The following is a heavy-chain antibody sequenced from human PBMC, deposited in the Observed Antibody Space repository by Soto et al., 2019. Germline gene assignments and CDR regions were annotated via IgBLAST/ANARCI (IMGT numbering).Heavy chain of an antibody. CDR1: GGSFSGYY. CDR2: INHSGST. V-gene: IGHV4-34*01. CDR3: ATGAPPIYLEWLSNYYYMDV. D-gene: IGHD3-3*01. Sequence: SETLSLTCAVYGGSFSGYYWSWIRQPPGKGLELIGEINHSGSTNYNPSLKSRVTISVDTSKNQFSLKLSSVTAADTAVYYCATGAPPIYLEWLSNYYYMDVWGKGTTVTVSS. J-gene: IGHJ6*03.